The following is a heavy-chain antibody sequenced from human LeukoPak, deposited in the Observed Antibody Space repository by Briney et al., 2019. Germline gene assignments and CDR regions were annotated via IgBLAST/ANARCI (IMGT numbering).Heavy chain of an antibody. Sequence: ASVKVSCEASGYDFTNYPLNWVRQAPGQGLEWMGWINTKTGYPTYAQGFRGRFVFSLDTADNTAYLQISSLKSEDTALYFCARDRGITGWFDPWGQGTLVTVSS. CDR2: INTKTGYP. V-gene: IGHV7-4-1*02. D-gene: IGHD3-10*01. CDR3: ARDRGITGWFDP. J-gene: IGHJ5*02. CDR1: GYDFTNYP.